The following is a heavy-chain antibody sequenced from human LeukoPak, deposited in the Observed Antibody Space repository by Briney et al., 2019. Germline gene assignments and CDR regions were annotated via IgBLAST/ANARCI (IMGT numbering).Heavy chain of an antibody. Sequence: SDSLSLTCNLSGDSISSDYWSWIRQPPGKGLEWIGEINHSGSTNYNPSLKSRVTISVDTSKNQFSLKLSSVTAADTAVYYCARASGAYYYDSSGYYPRYYYYMDVWGKGTTVTVSS. J-gene: IGHJ6*03. CDR2: INHSGST. CDR1: GDSISSDY. D-gene: IGHD3-22*01. V-gene: IGHV4-34*01. CDR3: ARASGAYYYDSSGYYPRYYYYMDV.